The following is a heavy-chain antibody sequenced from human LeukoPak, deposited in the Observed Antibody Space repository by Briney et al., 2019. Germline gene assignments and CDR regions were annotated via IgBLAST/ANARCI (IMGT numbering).Heavy chain of an antibody. CDR3: ARPQNYGSGSYLDAFDI. Sequence: PSETLSLTCTVSGGSISSYYWSWIRQPPGKGLEWIGYIYYSGSTNYNPSLKSRVTISVDTSKNQFSLKLSSVTAADTAVYYCARPQNYGSGSYLDAFDIWGQGTMVTVSS. V-gene: IGHV4-59*08. D-gene: IGHD3-10*01. CDR1: GGSISSYY. J-gene: IGHJ3*02. CDR2: IYYSGST.